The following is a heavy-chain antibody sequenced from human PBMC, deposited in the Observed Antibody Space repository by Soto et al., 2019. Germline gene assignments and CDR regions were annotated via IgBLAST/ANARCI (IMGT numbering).Heavy chain of an antibody. CDR2: IYYSGST. CDR1: GCSISSSSYY. J-gene: IGHJ3*02. Sequence: QLRLQESGPGLVKPSETLSLTCTVSGCSISSSSYYWGWIRQPPGKGLEWIGSIYYSGSTYYNPSLKSRVTLSVYTSKNNFSLKLSSVTAAYPAVYYCERQGCCGGSCYQPSGAFDIWGQGTMVTVSS. V-gene: IGHV4-39*01. CDR3: ERQGCCGGSCYQPSGAFDI. D-gene: IGHD2-15*01.